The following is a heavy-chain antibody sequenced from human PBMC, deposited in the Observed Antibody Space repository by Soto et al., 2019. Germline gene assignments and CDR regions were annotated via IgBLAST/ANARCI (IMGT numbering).Heavy chain of an antibody. CDR2: INYRGST. D-gene: IGHD3-16*02. V-gene: IGHV4-30-4*01. J-gene: IGHJ5*02. Sequence: QVQLQESGPGLVKPSQTLSLTCTVSGGCISSGDYYWSWIRQPPGKVLEWIGDINYRGSTYYNPSLKRRFTLSVHTSKHQFPLELSSVFAADTDVYYWTRTPPPSYDYVWWSYRTNWFDPWGQGTLVTVSS. CDR3: TRTPPPSYDYVWWSYRTNWFDP. CDR1: GGCISSGDYY.